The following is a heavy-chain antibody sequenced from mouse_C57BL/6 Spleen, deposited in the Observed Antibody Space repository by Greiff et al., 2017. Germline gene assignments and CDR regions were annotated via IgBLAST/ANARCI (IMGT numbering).Heavy chain of an antibody. Sequence: VQLQQSGAELVRPGASVKLSCTASGFNIKDDYMHWVKQRPEQGLEWIGWIDPENGDTEYASKFQGKATITVDTSSNTAYLQLSSLTSEDTAVYYCTSYDYGFAYWGQGTLVTVSA. J-gene: IGHJ3*01. CDR1: GFNIKDDY. D-gene: IGHD2-4*01. CDR2: IDPENGDT. CDR3: TSYDYGFAY. V-gene: IGHV14-4*01.